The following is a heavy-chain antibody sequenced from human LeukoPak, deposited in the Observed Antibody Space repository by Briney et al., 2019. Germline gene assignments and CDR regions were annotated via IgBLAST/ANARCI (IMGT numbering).Heavy chain of an antibody. Sequence: SETLSLTCTVSGDSISTSNSYWGWIRQPPGKGLEWIGSIYYSGNTYYNASLKSRVTISVDTSKNQFSLKLSSVTAADTAVYYCARVGWLRTFGRSYYFDYWGQGTLVTVSS. CDR2: IYYSGNT. D-gene: IGHD5-12*01. V-gene: IGHV4-39*07. CDR3: ARVGWLRTFGRSYYFDY. J-gene: IGHJ4*02. CDR1: GDSISTSNSY.